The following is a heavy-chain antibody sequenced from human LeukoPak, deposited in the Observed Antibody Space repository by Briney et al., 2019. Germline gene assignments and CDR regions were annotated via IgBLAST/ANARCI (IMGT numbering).Heavy chain of an antibody. V-gene: IGHV3-53*01. J-gene: IGHJ4*02. Sequence: GGSLRLSCAASGFTVSSNYMSWVRQAPGKGLEWVSVIYSGGSTYYADSVKGRFTISRDNSKNTLYLQMNSLRAEDTAVYYCATLPLKYYDFWSGYSDYWGQGTLVTVSS. CDR1: GFTVSSNY. D-gene: IGHD3-3*01. CDR3: ATLPLKYYDFWSGYSDY. CDR2: IYSGGST.